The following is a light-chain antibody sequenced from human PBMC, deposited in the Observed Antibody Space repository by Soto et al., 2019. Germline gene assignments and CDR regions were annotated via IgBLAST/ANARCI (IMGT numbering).Light chain of an antibody. CDR1: SSDVGGSNY. V-gene: IGLV2-14*01. CDR3: TSYTTTNTPVV. J-gene: IGLJ2*01. CDR2: EVS. Sequence: QSALTQPASVSGSPGQSITISCTGTSSDVGGSNYVSWYQQHPGKAPKLMLYEVSTRPSGVSNRFSGSKSGNTASLTISGLQAEDEAEYYCTSYTTTNTPVVFGGGTKLTV.